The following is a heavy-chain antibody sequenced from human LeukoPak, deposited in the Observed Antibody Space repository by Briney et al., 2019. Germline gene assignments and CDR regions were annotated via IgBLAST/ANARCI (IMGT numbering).Heavy chain of an antibody. CDR3: ARANLGGYYDSSGYYLVSYYYYYYMDV. V-gene: IGHV4-38-2*02. Sequence: ASETLSLTCTVSGYSISSGYYWGWIRQPPGKGLEWIGSIYHSGSTYYNPSLKSRVTISVDTSKNQFSLKLSSVTAADTAVYYCARANLGGYYDSSGYYLVSYYYYYYMDVWGKGTTVTVSS. J-gene: IGHJ6*03. CDR2: IYHSGST. CDR1: GYSISSGYY. D-gene: IGHD3-22*01.